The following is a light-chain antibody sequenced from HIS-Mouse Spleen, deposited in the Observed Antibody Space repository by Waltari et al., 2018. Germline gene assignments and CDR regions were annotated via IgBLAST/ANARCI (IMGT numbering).Light chain of an antibody. J-gene: IGLJ2*01. V-gene: IGLV3-21*03. Sequence: SYVLTQPPSVSVAPGKTARITCGGNNIGSKSVHWYQQKPGQAPVLVVYDDSDRPSGSPERCSGANSGNTATRTISRVEAGDEADYYCQVWDSSSDHVVFGGGTKLTVL. CDR2: DDS. CDR1: NIGSKS. CDR3: QVWDSSSDHVV.